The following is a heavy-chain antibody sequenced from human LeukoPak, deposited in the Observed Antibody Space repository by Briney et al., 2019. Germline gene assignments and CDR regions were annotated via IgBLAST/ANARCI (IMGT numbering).Heavy chain of an antibody. D-gene: IGHD2-2*02. CDR3: ARAYCSSTSCYTEGWFDP. CDR1: GYSIISGYS. J-gene: IGHJ5*02. CDR2: FHYSGST. Sequence: SQTLSLTCTVSGYSIISGYSWEWIRQPPGKGLEWIGSFHYSGSTYYNPSLMSRVTISGDTSKNQFSLRLSSVTAADTAVYYCARAYCSSTSCYTEGWFDPWGQGTLVTVSS. V-gene: IGHV4-38-2*02.